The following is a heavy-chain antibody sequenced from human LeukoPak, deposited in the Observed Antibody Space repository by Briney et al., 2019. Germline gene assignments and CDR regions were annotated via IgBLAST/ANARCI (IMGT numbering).Heavy chain of an antibody. CDR1: GFTFSNTW. CDR2: IWYDGSNK. D-gene: IGHD4-17*01. J-gene: IGHJ4*02. V-gene: IGHV3-33*06. Sequence: PGGSLRLSCAASGFTFSNTWMSWVRQAPGKGLEWVAVIWYDGSNKYYADSVKGRFTISRDNSKNTLYPQMNSLRAEDTAVYYCAKDRRKEPERGYGDYPSFDYWGQGTLVTVSS. CDR3: AKDRRKEPERGYGDYPSFDY.